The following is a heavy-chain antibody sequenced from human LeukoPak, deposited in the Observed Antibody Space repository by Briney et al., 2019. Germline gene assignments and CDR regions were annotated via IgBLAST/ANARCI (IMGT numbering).Heavy chain of an antibody. CDR2: ISYDGNNQ. CDR3: TRDRYILTGYSEGSGAFDI. D-gene: IGHD3-9*01. CDR1: GFTFSRYA. Sequence: GGSLRLSCAASGFTFSRYAMHWVRQAPGKGLEWMAGISYDGNNQYYADSVRGRSTISRDNSKNTLYVQVNGLRAEDTAVYYCTRDRYILTGYSEGSGAFDIWGQGTMVTVSS. J-gene: IGHJ3*02. V-gene: IGHV3-30-3*01.